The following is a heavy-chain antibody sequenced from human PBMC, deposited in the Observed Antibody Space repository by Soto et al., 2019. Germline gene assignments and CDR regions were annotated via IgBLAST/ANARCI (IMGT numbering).Heavy chain of an antibody. CDR1: GYTFTGYY. CDR2: INPNSGGT. V-gene: IGHV1-2*04. D-gene: IGHD6-19*01. Sequence: ASVKVSCKASGYTFTGYYMHWVRQAPGQGLEWMGWINPNSGGTNYAQKFQGWVTMTRDTSISTAYMELSRLRSDDTAVYYCARDGSVKLTGYSRGWYYNYYGRDVGAQGPRVPVS. J-gene: IGHJ6*02. CDR3: ARDGSVKLTGYSRGWYYNYYGRDV.